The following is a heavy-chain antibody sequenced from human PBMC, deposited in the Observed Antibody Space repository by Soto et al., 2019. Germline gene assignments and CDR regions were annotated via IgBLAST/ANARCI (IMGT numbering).Heavy chain of an antibody. Sequence: QVQLVQSGAEVKKPGASVKVSCKASGYTFTSYGISWVRQAPGQGLECMGWISAYNGNTNYAQKLQGRVTMTADTSTSTAYMELRSLRSDDTAVYYCARDADYGDYLDAFDIWGQGTMVTVSS. CDR1: GYTFTSYG. CDR2: ISAYNGNT. V-gene: IGHV1-18*04. CDR3: ARDADYGDYLDAFDI. J-gene: IGHJ3*02. D-gene: IGHD4-17*01.